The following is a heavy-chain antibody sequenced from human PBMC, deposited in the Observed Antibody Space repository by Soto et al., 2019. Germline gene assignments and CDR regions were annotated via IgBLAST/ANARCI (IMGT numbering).Heavy chain of an antibody. Sequence: QVKLVESGGGVVQPGRSLRLSCATSGFTFSNYGMHWVRQAPGKGLEWVAVIWYDGSNKHYADSVKGRFTISRDNSKNALSLQMDSLRAEDTAVYYCARWAVTNYKYGMDVWGQGTTVTVS. CDR3: ARWAVTNYKYGMDV. V-gene: IGHV3-33*01. CDR1: GFTFSNYG. D-gene: IGHD4-17*01. J-gene: IGHJ6*02. CDR2: IWYDGSNK.